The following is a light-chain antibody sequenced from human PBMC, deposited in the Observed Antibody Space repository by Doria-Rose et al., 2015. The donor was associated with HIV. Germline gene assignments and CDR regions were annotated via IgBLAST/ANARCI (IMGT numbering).Light chain of an antibody. Sequence: TQSPGTLSLSPGERATLSCRASQSFSSTYLAWYQQKPGQAPSLLIYDGSTRATGIPDRFSASGSGSDFTLTINRLEPEDFALYYCHQYGTSWAFGQGTKVEI. CDR3: HQYGTSWA. CDR1: QSFSSTY. CDR2: DGS. J-gene: IGKJ1*01. V-gene: IGKV3-20*01.